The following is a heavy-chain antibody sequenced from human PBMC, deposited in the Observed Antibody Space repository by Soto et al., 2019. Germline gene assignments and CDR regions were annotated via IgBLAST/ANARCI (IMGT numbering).Heavy chain of an antibody. CDR1: GGSISSSNW. CDR2: IYHSGST. Sequence: PSETLALTCAVSGGSISSSNWWSWVRQPPGKGLEWSGEIYHSGSTNYNPSLKSRVTISVDKSKKQFSLKLSSVTAEDTAVYYCARDRIAAAGMWFDPCGQGTLVT. CDR3: ARDRIAAAGMWFDP. D-gene: IGHD6-13*01. V-gene: IGHV4-4*02. J-gene: IGHJ5*02.